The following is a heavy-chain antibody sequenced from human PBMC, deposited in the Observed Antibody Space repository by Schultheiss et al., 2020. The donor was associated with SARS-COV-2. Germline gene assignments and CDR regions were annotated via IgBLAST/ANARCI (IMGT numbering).Heavy chain of an antibody. J-gene: IGHJ4*02. CDR3: AKGGVKVYACND. V-gene: IGHV3-11*05. CDR1: GFTFSDYY. D-gene: IGHD2-8*01. CDR2: ISSSSSYI. Sequence: GGSLRLSCAASGFTFSDYYMSWIRQAPGKGLEWVSYISSSSSYIYYADSVKGRFTISRDNAKNSLYLQMNSLRAEDTAVYYCAKGGVKVYACNDWGQGTLVTVSS.